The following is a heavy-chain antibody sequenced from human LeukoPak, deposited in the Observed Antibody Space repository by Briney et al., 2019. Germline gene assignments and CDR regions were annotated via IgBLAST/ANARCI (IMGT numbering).Heavy chain of an antibody. CDR1: GFYLNDYA. D-gene: IGHD3-10*01. CDR3: ARDPVGGIPDYLDL. CDR2: IAYNGNPT. J-gene: IGHJ4*02. Sequence: GGSLRLSCAASGFYLNDYAMHWVRQAPGKGLEGVAVIAYNGNPTIYTDCVKGRFTISRDNSKNTLFLQMDSLTTEDTAVYYCARDPVGGIPDYLDLWGQGTLVTVSS. V-gene: IGHV3-30*04.